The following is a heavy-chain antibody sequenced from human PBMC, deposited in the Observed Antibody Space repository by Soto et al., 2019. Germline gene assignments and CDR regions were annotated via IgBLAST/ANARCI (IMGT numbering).Heavy chain of an antibody. J-gene: IGHJ3*02. CDR2: ISSSGSTI. V-gene: IGHV3-48*03. D-gene: IGHD6-13*01. CDR3: ARDKISWSFDI. Sequence: EVQLVESGGGLVQPGGSLRLSCAASGFTFSSYEMNWVRQAPGKGLEWVSYISSSGSTIYYADSVKGRFTISRDNAKNSLYLQMNSLRAEDTAVYYCARDKISWSFDIWGQVTMVTVSS. CDR1: GFTFSSYE.